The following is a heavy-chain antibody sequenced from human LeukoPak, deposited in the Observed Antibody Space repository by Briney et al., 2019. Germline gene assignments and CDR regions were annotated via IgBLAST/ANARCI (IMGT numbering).Heavy chain of an antibody. CDR1: GFTFSGSA. Sequence: PGGSLRLSCAASGFTFSGSAMHWVRQASGKGLEWVGRIRSKASSYATAYAASVKGRFTISRDDSKNTAYLQMNSLKTEDTAVYYCTGTIFGVLVDYWGQGTLVTVSS. CDR2: IRSKASSYAT. CDR3: TGTIFGVLVDY. J-gene: IGHJ4*02. D-gene: IGHD3-3*01. V-gene: IGHV3-73*01.